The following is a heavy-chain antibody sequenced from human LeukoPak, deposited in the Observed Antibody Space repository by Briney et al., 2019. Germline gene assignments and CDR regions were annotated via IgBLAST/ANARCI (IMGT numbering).Heavy chain of an antibody. J-gene: IGHJ3*02. CDR3: AAPTVTTQGAFDI. Sequence: SQTLSLACTVSGGSISSGDYYWGWIRQPPGKGLEWIGYIYYSGSTYYNPSLKSRVTISVDTSKNQFSLKLSSVTAADTAVYYCAAPTVTTQGAFDIWGQGTMVTVSS. CDR2: IYYSGST. D-gene: IGHD4-17*01. CDR1: GGSISSGDYY. V-gene: IGHV4-30-4*01.